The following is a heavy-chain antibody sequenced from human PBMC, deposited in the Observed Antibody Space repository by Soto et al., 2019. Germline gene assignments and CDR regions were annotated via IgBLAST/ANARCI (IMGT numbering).Heavy chain of an antibody. CDR1: GFTFSTYP. Sequence: EVQVLESGGGLVQPGGSLRLSCAATGFTFSTYPLNWVRQAPGKGLEWVSRTSGSGGPTYYADSVKGRFTISRDNYKNTVSVQMNSLRAEDTAAYFCAKDGGIWIGELSPGYCFAYGGPRTLVTVSS. CDR2: TSGSGGPT. J-gene: IGHJ4*02. D-gene: IGHD3-10*01. V-gene: IGHV3-23*01. CDR3: AKDGGIWIGELSPGYCFAY.